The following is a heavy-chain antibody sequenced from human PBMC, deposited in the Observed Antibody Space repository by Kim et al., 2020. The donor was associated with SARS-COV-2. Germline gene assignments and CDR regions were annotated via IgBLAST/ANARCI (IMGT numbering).Heavy chain of an antibody. V-gene: IGHV3-23*01. D-gene: IGHD6-6*01. Sequence: YADSVKGRFTISRDNSKNTLYLQMNSRRAEDTAVYYCAKDTSGQLAHDYWGQGTLVTVSS. CDR3: AKDTSGQLAHDY. J-gene: IGHJ4*02.